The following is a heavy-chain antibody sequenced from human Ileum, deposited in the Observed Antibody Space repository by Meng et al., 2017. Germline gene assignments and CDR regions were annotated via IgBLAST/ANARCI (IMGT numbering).Heavy chain of an antibody. CDR1: GFTFRTYT. V-gene: IGHV3-23*05. CDR2: IFGSDSST. CDR3: AKDEKPDGLWPFDY. D-gene: IGHD4-17*01. Sequence: GKSLKISCAASGFTFRTYTMSWVRQAPGKGLEWVAGIFGSDSSTYYADSVKGRFTISRDNSKNTVYLQMNSLRADDTAVYYCAKDEKPDGLWPFDYWGQGTLVTVSS. J-gene: IGHJ4*02.